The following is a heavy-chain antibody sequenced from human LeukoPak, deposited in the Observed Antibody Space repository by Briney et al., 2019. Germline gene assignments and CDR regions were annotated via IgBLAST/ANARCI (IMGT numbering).Heavy chain of an antibody. D-gene: IGHD6-19*01. J-gene: IGHJ4*02. CDR3: ARDRDQWLPERCDY. CDR2: INPNSGGT. Sequence: ASVKVSCKASGYTFTYYYMHWVRQAPGQGLEWMGWINPNSGGTNYAQRFQGRVTMTRDASISTAYMELSRLRSDDTAVYYCARDRDQWLPERCDYWGQGTLVTVSS. V-gene: IGHV1-2*02. CDR1: GYTFTYYY.